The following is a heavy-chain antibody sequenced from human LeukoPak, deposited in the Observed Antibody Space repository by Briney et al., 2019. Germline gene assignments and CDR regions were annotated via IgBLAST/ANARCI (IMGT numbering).Heavy chain of an antibody. D-gene: IGHD2-15*01. CDR2: IYYSGST. CDR1: GGSISSYY. Sequence: PSETLSLTCTVSGGSISSYYWSWIRQPPGKGLEWIGYIYYSGSTNYNPSLKSRVTISVDTSKNQFSLKLSSVTAADTAVYYCARAHCSGGSCYWTYFDYWGQGTLVTVSS. V-gene: IGHV4-59*01. J-gene: IGHJ4*02. CDR3: ARAHCSGGSCYWTYFDY.